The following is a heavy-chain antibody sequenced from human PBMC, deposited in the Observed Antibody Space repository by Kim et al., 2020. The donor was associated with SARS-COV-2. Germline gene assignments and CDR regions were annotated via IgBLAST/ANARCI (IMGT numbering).Heavy chain of an antibody. Sequence: GGSLRLSCAASGFPFSTYWMYWVRQAPGKGLEWLANIKYDGSDKYYVDSVKGRFTVSRDNAKNSLYLHMTSLRAEDTAVYFCARDRLGGYAMDVWRQGTT. CDR3: ARDRLGGYAMDV. V-gene: IGHV3-7*05. D-gene: IGHD5-18*01. CDR2: IKYDGSDK. CDR1: GFPFSTYW. J-gene: IGHJ6*02.